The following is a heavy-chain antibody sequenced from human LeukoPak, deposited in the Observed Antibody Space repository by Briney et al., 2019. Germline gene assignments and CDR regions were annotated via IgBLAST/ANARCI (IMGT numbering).Heavy chain of an antibody. J-gene: IGHJ6*03. D-gene: IGHD3-16*02. CDR3: ARGDMGELSWGWPGYYYYYMDV. CDR2: INPNSGGT. V-gene: IGHV1-2*02. CDR1: GYTFTGYY. Sequence: ASVKVSCKASGYTFTGYYMHWVRQAPGQGLEWMGWINPNSGGTNYAQKFQGRVTMTRDTSISTAYMELSRLRSDDTAVYYCARGDMGELSWGWPGYYYYYMDVWGKGTTVTVSS.